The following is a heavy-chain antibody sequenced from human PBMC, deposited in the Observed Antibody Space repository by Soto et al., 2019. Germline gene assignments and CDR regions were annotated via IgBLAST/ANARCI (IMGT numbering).Heavy chain of an antibody. Sequence: QVQLQESGPGLVKPSETLSLTCTVSGGSISSYYWSWIRQPPGKGLEWIGYIYYSGSTNYNPSLKSRVTISVDTSKNQFSLKLSSVTAADTAVYYCARVVPQEGIAAAGNYYFDYWGQGTLVTVSS. D-gene: IGHD6-13*01. CDR3: ARVVPQEGIAAAGNYYFDY. V-gene: IGHV4-59*01. CDR1: GGSISSYY. J-gene: IGHJ4*02. CDR2: IYYSGST.